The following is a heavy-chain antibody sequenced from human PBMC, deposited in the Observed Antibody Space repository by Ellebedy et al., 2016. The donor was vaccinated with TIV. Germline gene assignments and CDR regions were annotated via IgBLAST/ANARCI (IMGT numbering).Heavy chain of an antibody. CDR2: INTNSGNP. V-gene: IGHV7-4-1*02. Sequence: AASVKVSCKASGYTFASDGVNWVRQAPGQGLEWMGWINTNSGNPTYAQAFTGRIVFSLDTSVSTAYLQISILRAEDSAVYYGERTGIWGNAFDIWGQGTMVTVSS. CDR1: GYTFASDG. D-gene: IGHD7-27*01. CDR3: ERTGIWGNAFDI. J-gene: IGHJ3*02.